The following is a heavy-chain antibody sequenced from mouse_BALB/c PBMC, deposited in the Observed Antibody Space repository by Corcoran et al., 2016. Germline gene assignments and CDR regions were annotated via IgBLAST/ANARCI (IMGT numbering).Heavy chain of an antibody. CDR3: ARWDWYFDV. V-gene: IGHV14-3*02. J-gene: IGHJ1*01. CDR2: IDPANGNT. CDR1: GFNIKDTY. Sequence: EVQLQQSGAELVKPGTSVKLSCTASGFNIKDTYMHWVKQRPEQGLEWIGRIDPANGNTKYDPKFQGKATITADTSSNTAYLQLSSLTSEDTAVYYCARWDWYFDVWGAGTTVTVYS.